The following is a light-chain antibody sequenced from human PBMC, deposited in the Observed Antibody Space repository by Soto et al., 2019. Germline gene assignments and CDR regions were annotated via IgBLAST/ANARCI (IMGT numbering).Light chain of an antibody. J-gene: IGKJ5*01. V-gene: IGKV1-12*01. CDR2: AVS. CDR3: QQANSFPIT. Sequence: DIQMTQSPSSVSASVGDRATITCRASHDISKWLAWYHHKPGKGPKLLISAVSSLQSGVPSRFSGSASGTDFTLTISSLQAEDFGTYYCQQANSFPITFGQGTRLEIK. CDR1: HDISKW.